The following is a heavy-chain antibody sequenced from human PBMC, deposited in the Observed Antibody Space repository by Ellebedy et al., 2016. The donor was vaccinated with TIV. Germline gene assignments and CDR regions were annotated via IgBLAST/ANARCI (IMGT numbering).Heavy chain of an antibody. CDR2: FFRGGDT. J-gene: IGHJ6*02. V-gene: IGHV4-59*01. CDR1: GASISTYP. CDR3: ASVDCDVEGYYGLDV. D-gene: IGHD2-21*01. Sequence: SETLSLXCTVSGASISTYPWTWIRQSPGTGLEWMGYFFRGGDTNYNPSLESRVFMSIDTARNQFSLGLSSVTAVDTGLYFYASVDCDVEGYYGLDVWGQGTTVTVSS.